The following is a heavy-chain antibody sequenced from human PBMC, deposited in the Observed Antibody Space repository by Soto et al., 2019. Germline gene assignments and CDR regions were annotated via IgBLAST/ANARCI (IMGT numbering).Heavy chain of an antibody. V-gene: IGHV4-59*01. CDR1: GGSISSYY. CDR3: AGMGPFGSGGGYSYGMDV. Sequence: SETLSLTCTVSGGSISSYYWSWIRQPPGKGLEWIGYIYYSGSTNYNPSLKSRVTISVDTSKNQFSLKLSSVTAADRAVYYFAGMGPFGSGGGYSYGMDVWGQGTTVTVSS. D-gene: IGHD3-10*01. J-gene: IGHJ6*02. CDR2: IYYSGST.